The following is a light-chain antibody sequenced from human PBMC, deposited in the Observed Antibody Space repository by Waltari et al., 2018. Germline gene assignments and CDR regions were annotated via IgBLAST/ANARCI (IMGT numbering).Light chain of an antibody. CDR1: QDTRNY. CDR2: DAS. Sequence: DIQMTQSPSSLPASVGDRVTITCQASQDTRNYLNWDQQKPGKAPKLLIYDASSLETGVPSRFSGNGSGTDFTFTISSLQPEDIATYYCQQYDNLVFTFGPGTKVDIK. V-gene: IGKV1-33*01. CDR3: QQYDNLVFT. J-gene: IGKJ3*01.